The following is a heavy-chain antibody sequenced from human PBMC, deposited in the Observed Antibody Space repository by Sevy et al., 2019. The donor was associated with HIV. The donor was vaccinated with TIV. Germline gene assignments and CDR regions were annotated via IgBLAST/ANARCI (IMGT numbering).Heavy chain of an antibody. Sequence: GGSLRLSCAASGFTFSSYEMNWVRQAPGKGLEWVSYISSSGSTIYYADSVKGRFTISRDNAKIPLYLQMNSLRAEDTAVYYCARGRYSSSWYYGMDVWGQGTTVTVSS. J-gene: IGHJ6*02. V-gene: IGHV3-48*03. CDR3: ARGRYSSSWYYGMDV. CDR1: GFTFSSYE. D-gene: IGHD6-13*01. CDR2: ISSSGSTI.